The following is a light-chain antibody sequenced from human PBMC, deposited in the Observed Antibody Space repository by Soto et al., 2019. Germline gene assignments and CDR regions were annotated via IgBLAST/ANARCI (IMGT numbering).Light chain of an antibody. J-gene: IGKJ1*01. Sequence: DIQMSQSPSSISASVGDRVSLXXRSSQVICTYLNWYQFIPGRAPQIXIDAASSLQSGVPSRFSGSGSRTEFTLTISSLQPDDFATYFCQQYHTYPWTFGLGTKVDI. V-gene: IGKV1-16*01. CDR3: QQYHTYPWT. CDR2: AAS. CDR1: QVICTY.